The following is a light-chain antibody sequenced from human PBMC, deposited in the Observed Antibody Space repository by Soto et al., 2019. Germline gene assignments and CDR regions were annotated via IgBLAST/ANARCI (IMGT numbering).Light chain of an antibody. CDR2: DVS. Sequence: QSVLTQPRSVSGSPGQSVTISCTRTSSDVGGYNYVSWYQQHPGKAPKLMIYDVSKRPSGVPDRFSGSKSGNTASLTISGLQAEDEADYYCCSYAGSYPVFGTGTKLTVL. V-gene: IGLV2-11*01. J-gene: IGLJ1*01. CDR3: CSYAGSYPV. CDR1: SSDVGGYNY.